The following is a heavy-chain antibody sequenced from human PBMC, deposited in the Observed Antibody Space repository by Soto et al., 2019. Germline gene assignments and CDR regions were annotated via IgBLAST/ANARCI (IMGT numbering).Heavy chain of an antibody. V-gene: IGHV5-51*01. J-gene: IGHJ4*02. CDR3: AKDLNPILDF. Sequence: GESLKISWKVAGDRFATYCIRWVRQMPGKGLEWMGLIYPGDSNTRFSPSFHGQVTISVDMSISSAYLQWSSLSVSDTAVYYCAKDLNPILDFWGQGTRVTVTA. CDR2: IYPGDSNT. D-gene: IGHD3-3*02. CDR1: GDRFATYC.